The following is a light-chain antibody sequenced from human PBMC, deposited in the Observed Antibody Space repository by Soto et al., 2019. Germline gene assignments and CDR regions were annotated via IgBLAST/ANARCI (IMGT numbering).Light chain of an antibody. CDR1: QNINTW. V-gene: IGKV1-5*03. Sequence: DIPMTQSPSTLSASVGDRVTITCRASQNINTWLAWYQQKPGKAPNLLIYRASSLLGGVPSRFSGSGSGTEFTLTISSLQPDDFATYWCQHYHSYGVTFGQGTKLEIK. J-gene: IGKJ2*01. CDR2: RAS. CDR3: QHYHSYGVT.